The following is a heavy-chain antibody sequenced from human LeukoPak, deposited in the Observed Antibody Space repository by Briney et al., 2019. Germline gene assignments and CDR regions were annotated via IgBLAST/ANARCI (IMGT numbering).Heavy chain of an antibody. Sequence: GGSLRLSCTGTGFPFSDAWMTWVRQAPGQGPEWVGRIKSKGGGGTIDHASSVKGRFTISRDDSENTLYLQMNSLRTDDTAVYYCSKDVPHTRAWALKYWGQGALVTVSS. J-gene: IGHJ4*02. D-gene: IGHD2-2*01. CDR3: SKDVPHTRAWALKY. V-gene: IGHV3-15*01. CDR1: GFPFSDAW. CDR2: IKSKGGGGTI.